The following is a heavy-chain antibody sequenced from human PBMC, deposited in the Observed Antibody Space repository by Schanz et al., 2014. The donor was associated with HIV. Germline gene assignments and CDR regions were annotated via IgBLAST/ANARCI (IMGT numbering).Heavy chain of an antibody. V-gene: IGHV3-7*01. CDR3: AREGYASTYFNY. Sequence: EVQLLESGGGLVQPGGSLRLSCAASGITFSTFWMSWVRQAPGKGLEWVANINEDGTEAFYVESVKGRFTVSRDNDNDMLFLQMNSLGVDDTAVYYCAREGYASTYFNYWGRGSLVTVSS. D-gene: IGHD5-18*01. CDR2: INEDGTEA. J-gene: IGHJ4*02. CDR1: GITFSTFW.